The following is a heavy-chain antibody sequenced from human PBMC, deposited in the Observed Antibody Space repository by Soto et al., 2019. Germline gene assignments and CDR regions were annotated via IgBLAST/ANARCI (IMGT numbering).Heavy chain of an antibody. CDR3: AKGYSGYDSSFDY. CDR2: ISYDGSNK. J-gene: IGHJ4*02. CDR1: GFTFSSYG. V-gene: IGHV3-30*18. Sequence: QVQLVESGVGVVQPGRSLRLSCAASGFTFSSYGMHWVRQAPGKGLEWVAVISYDGSNKYYADSVKGRFTISRDNSKNTLYLQMNSLRAEDTAVYYCAKGYSGYDSSFDYWGQGTLVTVSS. D-gene: IGHD5-12*01.